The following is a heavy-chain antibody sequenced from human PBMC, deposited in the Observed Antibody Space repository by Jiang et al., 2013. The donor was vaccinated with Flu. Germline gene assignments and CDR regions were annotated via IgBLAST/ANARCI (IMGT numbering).Heavy chain of an antibody. CDR3: ARRAQLGESWGGMDV. D-gene: IGHD3-10*01. Sequence: GSGYNFSNYWIGWVRQMPGKGLEWMGLIYPDDSDTRYSPSFQGQVTFSADKSISTAYLQWSSLKASDTAMYFCARRAQLGESWGGMDVWGQGTTVTVSS. V-gene: IGHV5-51*01. J-gene: IGHJ6*02. CDR2: IYPDDSDT. CDR1: GYNFSNYW.